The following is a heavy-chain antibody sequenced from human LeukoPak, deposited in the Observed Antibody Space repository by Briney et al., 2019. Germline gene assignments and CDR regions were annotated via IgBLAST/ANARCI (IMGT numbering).Heavy chain of an antibody. D-gene: IGHD5-18*01. Sequence: GGSLRLSCAASGFTFRAYTMNWVRQAPGKGLEWVSSISSSSSYIYYADSVKGRFTISRDNAKNSLYLQMNSLRAEDTAVYYCAREYSYGYTHFDYWGQGTLVTVSS. CDR1: GFTFRAYT. J-gene: IGHJ4*02. V-gene: IGHV3-21*01. CDR3: AREYSYGYTHFDY. CDR2: ISSSSSYI.